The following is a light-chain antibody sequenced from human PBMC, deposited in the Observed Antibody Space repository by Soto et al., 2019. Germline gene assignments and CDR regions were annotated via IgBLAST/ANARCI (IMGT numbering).Light chain of an antibody. CDR3: QQSYSTPYT. V-gene: IGKV1-39*01. J-gene: IGKJ2*01. Sequence: DIQMTQSPSSLSASVGDRVTITCRASQIISSFLNWYQQEPGKAPKLLIYGASSLQRGVPSRFSGGGSGTDCTLTIGSLQPEDFATYYCQQSYSTPYTFGQGTELEIK. CDR2: GAS. CDR1: QIISSF.